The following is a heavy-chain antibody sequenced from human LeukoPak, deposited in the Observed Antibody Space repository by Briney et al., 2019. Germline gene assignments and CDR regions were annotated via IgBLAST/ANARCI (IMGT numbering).Heavy chain of an antibody. J-gene: IGHJ4*02. CDR2: ISSSSSYI. Sequence: GGSLRLSCAASRFSFSIYWMSWVRQAPGKGLEWVSSISSSSSYIYYADSVKGRFTISRDNAKNSLYLQMNSLRAEDTAVYYCARVGRGECFDYWGQGTLVTVSS. CDR1: RFSFSIYW. D-gene: IGHD3-10*01. CDR3: ARVGRGECFDY. V-gene: IGHV3-21*01.